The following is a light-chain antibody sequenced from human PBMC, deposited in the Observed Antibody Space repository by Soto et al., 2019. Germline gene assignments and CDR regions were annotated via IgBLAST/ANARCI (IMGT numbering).Light chain of an antibody. CDR1: QYINTR. CDR3: HQRQSWPRT. J-gene: IGKJ1*01. V-gene: IGKV3-11*01. Sequence: EIVLTQSPATLSSFPGDRVTLSCRASQYINTRLAWYQHRPGQSPRILIYQTSLRAAGIPARFSASGSGTDFTLTISDVLPEDFALYDCHQRQSWPRTFGQGTKVDI. CDR2: QTS.